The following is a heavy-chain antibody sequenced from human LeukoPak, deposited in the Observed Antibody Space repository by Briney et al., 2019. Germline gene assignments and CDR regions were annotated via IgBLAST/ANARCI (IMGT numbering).Heavy chain of an antibody. CDR2: ISAYNGNT. Sequence: ASVKVSFKASGYTFTIYGISWVRQAPGQGREWMGWISAYNGNTNYAQKLQGRVTMTTDTSTSTAYMELRSLRSDDTAVYYCARDLRCSSTSCPTYYYYYGMDVWGQGTTVTVS. D-gene: IGHD2-2*01. V-gene: IGHV1-18*01. CDR3: ARDLRCSSTSCPTYYYYYGMDV. J-gene: IGHJ6*02. CDR1: GYTFTIYG.